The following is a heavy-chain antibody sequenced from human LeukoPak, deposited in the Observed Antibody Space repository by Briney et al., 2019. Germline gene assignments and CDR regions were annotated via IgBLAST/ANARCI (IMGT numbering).Heavy chain of an antibody. CDR2: IYSGGST. CDR1: GFTVSSNY. D-gene: IGHD5-18*01. Sequence: GGSLRLSCAAPGFTVSSNYMSWVRQAPGKGLEWVSVIYSGGSTYYADSVKGRFTISRDNSKNTLYLQMNSLGAEDTAVYYCASWDYSYGYFDYWGQGTLVTVSS. V-gene: IGHV3-66*01. J-gene: IGHJ4*02. CDR3: ASWDYSYGYFDY.